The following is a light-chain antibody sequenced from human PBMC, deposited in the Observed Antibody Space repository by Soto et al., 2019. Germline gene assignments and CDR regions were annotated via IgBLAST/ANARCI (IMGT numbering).Light chain of an antibody. J-gene: IGLJ1*01. V-gene: IGLV2-14*01. CDR3: SSYTAGGTI. CDR2: EVS. Sequence: SVLTQPASVSGSPGQSITISCTGTSSDVGGYDYVSWYQLHPGKAPKLMVFEVSNRPSGVSNRFSGSKSGNTASLTISGLQAEDEADYYCSSYTAGGTIFGTGTKVTV. CDR1: SSDVGGYDY.